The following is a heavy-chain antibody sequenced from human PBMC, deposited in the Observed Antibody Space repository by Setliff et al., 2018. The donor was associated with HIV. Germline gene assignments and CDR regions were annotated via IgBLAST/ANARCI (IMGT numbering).Heavy chain of an antibody. V-gene: IGHV3-23*03. CDR2: IYSDGSNT. CDR1: GFTFSDYS. CDR3: ARSPQGGYFDY. J-gene: IGHJ4*03. Sequence: HPGGSLRLSCAASGFTFSDYSMTWVRQAPGKGLEWVSVIYSDGSNTYYADSVKGRFTISRDNSKSTLYLQMNSLRAEDTAVYHCARSPQGGYFDYWGQGTLVTVSS.